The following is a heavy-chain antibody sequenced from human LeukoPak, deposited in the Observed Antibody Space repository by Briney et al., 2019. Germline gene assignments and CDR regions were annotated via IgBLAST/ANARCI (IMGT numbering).Heavy chain of an antibody. J-gene: IGHJ4*02. Sequence: GGSLRLSCAASGFTFSSYGILWLRQAPGKGLEWVAVIWYDGSNKYYADSVKGRFTISRDQSKNTVYLQMNSLRADDTAVYYCARLGSGWAIDYWGQGTLVTVSS. V-gene: IGHV3-33*01. CDR3: ARLGSGWAIDY. CDR2: IWYDGSNK. D-gene: IGHD6-19*01. CDR1: GFTFSSYG.